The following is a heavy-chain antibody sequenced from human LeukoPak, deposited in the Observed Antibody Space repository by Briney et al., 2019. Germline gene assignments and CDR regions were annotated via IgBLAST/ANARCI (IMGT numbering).Heavy chain of an antibody. Sequence: SETLSLTCTVSGGSISSSSYYWSWIRQPPGKGLEWIGYIYYSGSTNYNPSLKSRVTISVDTSKNQFSLKLSSVTAADTAVYYCAREGGSPLFGSGSTKYYYYYMDVWGKGTTVTISS. CDR3: AREGGSPLFGSGSTKYYYYYMDV. J-gene: IGHJ6*03. V-gene: IGHV4-61*01. D-gene: IGHD3-10*01. CDR2: IYYSGST. CDR1: GGSISSSSYY.